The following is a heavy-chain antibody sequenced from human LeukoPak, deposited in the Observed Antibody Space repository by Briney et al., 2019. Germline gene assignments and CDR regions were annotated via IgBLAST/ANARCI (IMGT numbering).Heavy chain of an antibody. Sequence: PSETLSLTCTVSGGSISGYYWSWIRQPAGKGLEWIGRIYTSGSTNYNPSLKSRVTISVDTSKNQFSLKLSSVTAADTAVYYCARDRNYDFWSGYTNWFDPWGQGTLVTVSS. CDR3: ARDRNYDFWSGYTNWFDP. V-gene: IGHV4-4*07. J-gene: IGHJ5*02. CDR2: IYTSGST. CDR1: GGSISGYY. D-gene: IGHD3-3*01.